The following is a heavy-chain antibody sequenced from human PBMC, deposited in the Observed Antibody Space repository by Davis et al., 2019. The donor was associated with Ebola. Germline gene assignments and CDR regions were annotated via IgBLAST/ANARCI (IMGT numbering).Heavy chain of an antibody. D-gene: IGHD2-21*02. J-gene: IGHJ4*02. CDR2: ISYDGSNK. CDR1: GFTLHDYG. Sequence: GESLKISCAASGFTLHDYGMDWVRQVPGKGLEWVALISYDGSNKEYADSVKGRFTISRDISKNTVFLQMNSLGAEDTAVYYCARAGGDCYSHTRCEFAFWGQGSLVTVSS. CDR3: ARAGGDCYSHTRCEFAF. V-gene: IGHV3-30*03.